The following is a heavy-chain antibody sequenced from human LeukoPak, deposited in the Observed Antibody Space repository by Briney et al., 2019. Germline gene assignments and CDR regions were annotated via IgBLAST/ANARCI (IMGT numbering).Heavy chain of an antibody. J-gene: IGHJ3*02. D-gene: IGHD6-19*01. CDR3: VRNRGWYALDM. V-gene: IGHV3-21*06. CDR1: GFTFSSYS. CDR2: ISSSSSYI. Sequence: GGSLRLSCAASGFTFSSYSMNWVRQAPGKGLEWVSSISSSSSYIYYADSVKGRFTISRDNAKNSMYLQLNSLRAEDTGVYYCVRNRGWYALDMWGQGTMVTVSS.